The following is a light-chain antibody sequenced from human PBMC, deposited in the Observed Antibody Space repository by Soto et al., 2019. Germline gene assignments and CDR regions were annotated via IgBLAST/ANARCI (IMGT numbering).Light chain of an antibody. V-gene: IGLV2-23*01. J-gene: IGLJ2*01. CDR1: SSDAGSYNL. CDR2: EGS. Sequence: QSVLTQPASVSGSPGQSFTISCTGTSSDAGSYNLVSWYQQHPGKAPKLMIYEGSKRPSGVSNRFSGSKSGNTASLTISGLQAEDEADYYCCSYAGSSSVVFGGGTKLTVL. CDR3: CSYAGSSSVV.